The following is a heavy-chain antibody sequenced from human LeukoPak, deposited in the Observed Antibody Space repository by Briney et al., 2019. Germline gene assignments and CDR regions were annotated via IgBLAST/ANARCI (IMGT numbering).Heavy chain of an antibody. CDR3: ALSGGYCSSTSCYVDDAFDI. J-gene: IGHJ3*02. Sequence: GGSLRLSCEASGFTFSSFGMHWVRHAPGRGLEWVALISYDGTNKYYAGSVKGRFTISRDNSKNTLYLQMNSLTAEDTAVYYCALSGGYCSSTSCYVDDAFDIWGQGTMVTVSS. CDR1: GFTFSSFG. V-gene: IGHV3-30*03. D-gene: IGHD2-2*03. CDR2: ISYDGTNK.